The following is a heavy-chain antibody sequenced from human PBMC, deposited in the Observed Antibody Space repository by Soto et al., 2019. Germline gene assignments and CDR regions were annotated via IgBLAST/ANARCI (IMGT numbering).Heavy chain of an antibody. Sequence: GGSLRLSCAASGFTFRSFAMTWVRQAPGKGLEWVSVISGSGDTTHYADSVKGRFTISRDNSKDTLYLQMSSLRVEDTAVYFCAKVGPWWQGDLIAPAGAVTDYWGQGTLVTVSS. V-gene: IGHV3-23*01. CDR1: GFTFRSFA. CDR2: ISGSGDTT. D-gene: IGHD6-13*01. J-gene: IGHJ4*02. CDR3: AKVGPWWQGDLIAPAGAVTDY.